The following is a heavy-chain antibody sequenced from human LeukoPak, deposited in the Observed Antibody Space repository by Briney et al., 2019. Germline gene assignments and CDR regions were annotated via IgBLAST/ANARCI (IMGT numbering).Heavy chain of an antibody. D-gene: IGHD5-12*01. CDR1: GYTFTDYY. CDR3: ARVGIVATFDY. J-gene: IGHJ4*02. CDR2: INPNTDGA. Sequence: GASVKVSCKASGYTFTDYYIHWVRQAPGQGLEWMGWINPNTDGAIYAQKFQGRVTMTRDMSTSTVYMELSSLRSEDTAVYYCARVGIVATFDYWGQGTLVTVSS. V-gene: IGHV1-2*02.